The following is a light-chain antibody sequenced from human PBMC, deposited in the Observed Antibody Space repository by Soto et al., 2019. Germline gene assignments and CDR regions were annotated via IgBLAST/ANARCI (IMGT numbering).Light chain of an antibody. V-gene: IGLV2-14*03. CDR2: DVT. J-gene: IGLJ1*01. Sequence: QSALTQPASVSGSPRQSITISCTGSFSDVGPHDYVSWYQQHPGRAPKLVIFDVTNRPSGVSSRFSGSKSGNTASLTISGLQAEDDADYYCCSYTTSSTYVFGTGTKVTVL. CDR1: FSDVGPHDY. CDR3: CSYTTSSTYV.